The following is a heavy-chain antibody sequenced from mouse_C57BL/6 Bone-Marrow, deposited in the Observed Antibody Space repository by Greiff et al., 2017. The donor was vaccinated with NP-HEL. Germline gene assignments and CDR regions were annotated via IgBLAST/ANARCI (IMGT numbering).Heavy chain of an antibody. J-gene: IGHJ3*01. CDR2: IYPSDSET. CDR1: GYTFTSYW. CDR3: AREGASWFAD. V-gene: IGHV1-61*01. Sequence: QVQLQQPGAELVRPGSSVKLSCKASGYTFTSYWMDWVKQRPGQGLEWIGNIYPSDSETHYNQKFKDKATLTVDKSSSTAYMQLSSLTSEDSAVYYCAREGASWFADWGQGTLVTVSA.